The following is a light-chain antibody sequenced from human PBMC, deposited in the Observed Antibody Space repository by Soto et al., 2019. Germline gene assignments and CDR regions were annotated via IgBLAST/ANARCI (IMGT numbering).Light chain of an antibody. V-gene: IGKV3-15*01. CDR2: GAS. Sequence: DIVMTQSPGTLSVSPGEGASLSYRASQSVGNNLAWYQQKPGQAPRLLIHGASTRATGIPARFSGSGSGTEFTLTISSLQSEDFAVYYCQHQSSWPRTFGQGTKVEIK. J-gene: IGKJ1*01. CDR1: QSVGNN. CDR3: QHQSSWPRT.